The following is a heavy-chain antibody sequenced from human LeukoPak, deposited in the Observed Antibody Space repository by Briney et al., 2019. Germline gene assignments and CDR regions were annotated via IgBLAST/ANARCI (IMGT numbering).Heavy chain of an antibody. CDR2: IRYDGSNK. J-gene: IGHJ6*03. V-gene: IGHV3-30*02. D-gene: IGHD6-6*01. Sequence: GGSLRLSCAASGFTFSSYGMHWVRQAPGKGLEWVAFIRYDGSNKYYADSVKGRFTISRDNSKNTLYLQMNSLRAEDTAVYYCATLVGDYYYYYYMDVWGKGTTVTVSS. CDR3: ATLVGDYYYYYYMDV. CDR1: GFTFSSYG.